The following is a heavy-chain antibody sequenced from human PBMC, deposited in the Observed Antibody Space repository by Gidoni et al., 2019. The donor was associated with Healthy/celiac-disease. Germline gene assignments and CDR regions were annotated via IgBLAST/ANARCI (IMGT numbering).Heavy chain of an antibody. V-gene: IGHV4-59*01. D-gene: IGHD6-13*01. J-gene: IGHJ3*02. CDR3: ARTRASTIAAAGRGAFDI. CDR2: IYYSGST. Sequence: QVQLQESGPGLVKPSETLSLTCTVSGCSISSYYWIWIRQPPGKGLEWIGYIYYSGSTNYNPSLKSRVTISVETSKNQFSLKLSSVTAADTAVYYCARTRASTIAAAGRGAFDIWGQGTMVTVSS. CDR1: GCSISSYY.